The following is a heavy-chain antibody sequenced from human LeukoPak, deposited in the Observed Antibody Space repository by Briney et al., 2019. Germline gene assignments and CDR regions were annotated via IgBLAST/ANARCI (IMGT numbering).Heavy chain of an antibody. Sequence: GRSLRLSCAAFGFTFSSYAMHWVRQAPGEGLEWVVVISYDGSNKYYADSVKGRFTISRDDSKNTLLLQMNSLRAEDTAVYYCAKDQDVIAAAGLFDYWGQGTLVTVSS. J-gene: IGHJ4*02. CDR3: AKDQDVIAAAGLFDY. D-gene: IGHD6-13*01. V-gene: IGHV3-30-3*01. CDR1: GFTFSSYA. CDR2: ISYDGSNK.